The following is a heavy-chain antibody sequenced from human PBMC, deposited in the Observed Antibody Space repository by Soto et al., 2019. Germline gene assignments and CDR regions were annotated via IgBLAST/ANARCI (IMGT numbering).Heavy chain of an antibody. D-gene: IGHD2-15*01. CDR3: ARGIATGQLDP. CDR2: INPDNGNT. V-gene: IGHV1-3*01. Sequence: QVQLVQSGAEVKKPGASVKISFKASGYTFTRYTMNWVRQAPGQRLEWMGWINPDNGNTKSSQKFQDRVIITRDTSASTAYMELSSLRSEDTAVYYCARGIATGQLDPWGQGTLVTVSS. J-gene: IGHJ5*02. CDR1: GYTFTRYT.